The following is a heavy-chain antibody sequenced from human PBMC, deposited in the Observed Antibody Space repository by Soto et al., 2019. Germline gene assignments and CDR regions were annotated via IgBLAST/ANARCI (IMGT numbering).Heavy chain of an antibody. J-gene: IGHJ6*03. V-gene: IGHV1-8*01. CDR1: GYTFTSYD. CDR2: MNPNSGNT. CDR3: ARGGTYYDFWSGYSDYYYYMDV. D-gene: IGHD3-3*01. Sequence: ASVKVSCKASGYTFTSYDINWVRQATGQGLEWMGWMNPNSGNTGYAQKFQGRVTMTRNTSISTAYMELSSLRSEGTAVYYCARGGTYYDFWSGYSDYYYYMDVWGKGTTVTVSS.